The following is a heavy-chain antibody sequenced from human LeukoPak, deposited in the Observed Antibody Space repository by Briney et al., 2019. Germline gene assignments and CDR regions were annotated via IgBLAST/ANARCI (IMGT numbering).Heavy chain of an antibody. CDR3: ASVPYSSSWYYFDY. CDR2: IGSSSSYI. Sequence: GGSLRLSCAASGFTFSSYNMNWVRQAPGKGLEWVSSIGSSSSYIFYADSVKGRFTISRDNAKNSLYLQMNSLRVEDTAVYYCASVPYSSSWYYFDYWGQGTLVTVSS. D-gene: IGHD6-13*01. CDR1: GFTFSSYN. V-gene: IGHV3-21*06. J-gene: IGHJ4*02.